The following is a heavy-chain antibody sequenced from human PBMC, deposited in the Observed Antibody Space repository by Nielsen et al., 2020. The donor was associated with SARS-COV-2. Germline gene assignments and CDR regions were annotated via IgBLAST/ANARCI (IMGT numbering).Heavy chain of an antibody. J-gene: IGHJ6*02. CDR2: IYPGDSDT. CDR1: GYSFTSYW. V-gene: IGHV5-51*01. D-gene: IGHD3-10*01. Sequence: ESLKISWQGSGYSFTSYWIGWVRQIPGKGLEWMGIIYPGDSDTRYSPSFQGQVTISADKSISTAYLQWSSLKVSDTAMYYCARQGGFGEFDYYYGMNVWGQGTTVTVSS. CDR3: ARQGGFGEFDYYYGMNV.